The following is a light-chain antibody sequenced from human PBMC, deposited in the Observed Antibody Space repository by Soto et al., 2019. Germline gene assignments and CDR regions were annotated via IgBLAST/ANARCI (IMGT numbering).Light chain of an antibody. Sequence: ELTQCAAALSLSPGDRATLSCRASQGVSHAFAWYQRKPGQAPRLIIXXAYXRATGIPARFGGSGSETDFTLTSSSLEPEASACEYCQQRGSWRSSSTFGQGTRLDIK. J-gene: IGKJ5*01. CDR3: QQRGSWRSSST. CDR1: QGVSHA. CDR2: XAY. V-gene: IGKV3-11*01.